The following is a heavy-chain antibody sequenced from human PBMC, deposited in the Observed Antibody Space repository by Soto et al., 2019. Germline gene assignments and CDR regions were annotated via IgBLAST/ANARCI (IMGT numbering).Heavy chain of an antibody. CDR2: IHSDGST. V-gene: IGHV3-66*01. CDR3: ARDPFGGDSDFDY. D-gene: IGHD3-16*01. Sequence: GGSLRLSCAASGVTVSSNYINWVRQAPGKGLEWISVIHSDGSTYYEDSVKGRFTISRDKSKNTIFLQMDSLRAEDTAVYYCARDPFGGDSDFDYWGQGTLVTVSS. J-gene: IGHJ4*02. CDR1: GVTVSSNY.